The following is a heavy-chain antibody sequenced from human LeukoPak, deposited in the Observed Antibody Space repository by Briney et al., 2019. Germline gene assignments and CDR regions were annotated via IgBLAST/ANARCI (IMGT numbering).Heavy chain of an antibody. J-gene: IGHJ4*02. CDR2: IGGSST. V-gene: IGHV3-23*01. D-gene: IGHD3-10*01. CDR3: AKYRGFGDSYDS. CDR1: GFPFTIYA. Sequence: PGGSLRLSCAASGFPFTIYAVSWVRQAPGKGLEWVSSIGGSSTYYADFVKGRFTISRDTSKNTMDLQMNSLRAEDTAIYYCAKYRGFGDSYDSWGQGTLVTVSS.